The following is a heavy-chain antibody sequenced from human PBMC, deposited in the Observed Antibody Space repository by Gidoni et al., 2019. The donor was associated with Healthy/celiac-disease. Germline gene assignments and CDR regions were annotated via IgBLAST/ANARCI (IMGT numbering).Heavy chain of an antibody. Sequence: EVQLVESGGGLVKPGGSLRLSCAASGFTFSSYSMNWVRQAPGKGLEWVSSISSSSSYIYYADSVKGRFTISRDNAKNSLYLQMNSLRAEDTAVYYCAREGGRITIFGVVISDAFDIWGQGTMVTVSS. V-gene: IGHV3-21*01. J-gene: IGHJ3*02. CDR1: GFTFSSYS. D-gene: IGHD3-3*01. CDR2: ISSSSSYI. CDR3: AREGGRITIFGVVISDAFDI.